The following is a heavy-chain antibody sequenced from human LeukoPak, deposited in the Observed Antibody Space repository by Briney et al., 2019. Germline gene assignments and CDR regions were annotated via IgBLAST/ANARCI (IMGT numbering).Heavy chain of an antibody. CDR2: INPNSGGT. CDR1: GYTFTGYY. Sequence: ASVKVSCKASGYTFTGYYMHWVRQAPGQGLEWMGWINPNSGGTNYAQKFQGRVTLTRDTSISTAYMELSRLRSDDTAVYYCARTLLRYFDKAFDYWGQGTLVTVSS. CDR3: ARTLLRYFDKAFDY. D-gene: IGHD3-9*01. V-gene: IGHV1-2*02. J-gene: IGHJ4*02.